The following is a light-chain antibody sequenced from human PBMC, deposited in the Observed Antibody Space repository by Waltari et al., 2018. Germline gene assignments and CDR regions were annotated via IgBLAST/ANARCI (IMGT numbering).Light chain of an antibody. CDR1: QSLSSN. CDR3: QQYNDWPRVT. CDR2: GAS. V-gene: IGKV3-15*01. Sequence: EMVMTQSPATLSVSPGARATLSCRASQSLSSNLAWSQQKPGQAPRLLIYGASTRATGIPARFSGSGSGTEFTLTISSLQSEDFAVYYCQQYNDWPRVTFGGGTKVEIK. J-gene: IGKJ4*01.